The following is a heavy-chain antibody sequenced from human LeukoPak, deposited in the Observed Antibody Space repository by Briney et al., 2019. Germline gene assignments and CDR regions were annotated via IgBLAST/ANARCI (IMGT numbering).Heavy chain of an antibody. V-gene: IGHV1-2*02. D-gene: IGHD6-19*01. J-gene: IGHJ4*02. Sequence: ASVKVSCKASGYTFTGYYMHWVRQAPGQGLEWMGWINPNSGGTNYAQKFQGRVTMTRDTSISTAYMELSRLRSDDTAVYYCARDRHGGWYYFDYWGQGTLVTVSS. CDR2: INPNSGGT. CDR1: GYTFTGYY. CDR3: ARDRHGGWYYFDY.